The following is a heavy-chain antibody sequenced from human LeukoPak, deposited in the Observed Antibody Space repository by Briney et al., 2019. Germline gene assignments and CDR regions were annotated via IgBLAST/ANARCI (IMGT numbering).Heavy chain of an antibody. V-gene: IGHV3-7*01. CDR1: GLTFSRYW. D-gene: IGHD3-3*01. CDR2: VSPDGGEK. CDR3: ARILRGGMSGYAFDY. Sequence: GGSLRLSCPASGLTFSRYWMTWVRQAPGKGLEWVANVSPDGGEKDLVDSVKGRFTISRDNTKNSLHLQMSSLRAEDTAVYSCARILRGGMSGYAFDYWGQGTLVTASS. J-gene: IGHJ4*02.